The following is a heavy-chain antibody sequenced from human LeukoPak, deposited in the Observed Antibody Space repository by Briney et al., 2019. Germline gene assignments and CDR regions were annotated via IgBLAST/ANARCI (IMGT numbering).Heavy chain of an antibody. CDR2: IYHSGST. V-gene: IGHV4-30-2*01. J-gene: IGHJ4*02. CDR1: GGSISSGGYY. CDR3: ARGEGYSYGWNPYY. Sequence: NPSETLSLTCTVSGGSISSGGYYWSWIRQPPGKGLEWIGYIYHSGSTYYNPSLKSRVTISVDRSKNQFSLKLSSVTAADTAVYYCARGEGYSYGWNPYYWGQGTLVTVSS. D-gene: IGHD5-18*01.